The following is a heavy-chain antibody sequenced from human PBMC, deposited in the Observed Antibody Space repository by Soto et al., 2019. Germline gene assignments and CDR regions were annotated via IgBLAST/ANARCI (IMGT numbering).Heavy chain of an antibody. Sequence: QVQLVQSGAEMKKPGSSVKVSCKISGGTFNTIALSWVRQAPGQGLEWMGGIIPLFGAGNYAEKFRDRFTITADESTSTMSIEMSSLTSEDTAVYYCARGAPEGYTYGYGALQFWGQGTMVIVSS. V-gene: IGHV1-69*01. D-gene: IGHD5-18*01. CDR1: GGTFNTIA. CDR3: ARGAPEGYTYGYGALQF. CDR2: IIPLFGAG. J-gene: IGHJ3*01.